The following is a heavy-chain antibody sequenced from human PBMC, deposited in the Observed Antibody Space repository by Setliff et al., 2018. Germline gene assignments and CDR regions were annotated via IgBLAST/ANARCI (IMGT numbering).Heavy chain of an antibody. J-gene: IGHJ4*02. D-gene: IGHD6-6*01. V-gene: IGHV4-39*07. CDR3: ARGRNIAARLLDS. Sequence: SETLSLTCTVPGGSISDNGYFWGWVRQPPGKGLEWIGNIYFGGNTYFNPSFKSRVTVSIDTSKDQFSLKLISMSAADTAVYFCARGRNIAARLLDSWGQGALVTVSS. CDR2: IYFGGNT. CDR1: GGSISDNGYF.